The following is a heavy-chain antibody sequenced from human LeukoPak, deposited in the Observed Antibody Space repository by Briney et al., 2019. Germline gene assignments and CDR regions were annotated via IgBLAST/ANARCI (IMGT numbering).Heavy chain of an antibody. CDR3: ERDGTLGAVAGPNFDY. J-gene: IGHJ4*02. V-gene: IGHV3-21*01. CDR2: ISNSSSYI. Sequence: GGSLRLSCAASGFTFSSYGMNWVRQAPGKGLEWVSPISNSSSYIYYADSVKGRFTISRDNAKNSLYLQMNRLRAEDTDVYYCERDGTLGAVAGPNFDYWGQGTLVTV. D-gene: IGHD6-19*01. CDR1: GFTFSSYG.